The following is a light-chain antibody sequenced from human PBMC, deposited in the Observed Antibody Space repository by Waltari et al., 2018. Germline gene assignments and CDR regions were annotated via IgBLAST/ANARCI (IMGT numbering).Light chain of an antibody. V-gene: IGKV1-39*01. J-gene: IGKJ1*01. CDR2: GTS. CDR3: QQSFNTPWT. Sequence: IQMTQSPSSLSASVGNRVTITCRASQIIGIYLNWYQQKPGKAHNLLIYGTSSLQSGVPSRFSGSGSGTDFTLTISSLQPGDFATYYCQQSFNTPWTFGQGTSIEIK. CDR1: QIIGIY.